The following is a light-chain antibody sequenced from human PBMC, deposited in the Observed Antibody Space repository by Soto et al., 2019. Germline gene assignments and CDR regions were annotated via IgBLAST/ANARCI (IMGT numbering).Light chain of an antibody. J-gene: IGLJ1*01. CDR2: SNN. V-gene: IGLV1-44*01. CDR1: SSNIGSNT. CDR3: AAWDDSLNGYV. Sequence: QSVLTQPPSASGTPGQRVTISSSGSSSNIGSNTVDWYKQLPGAAPKLLIYSNNQRPSGVPDRFSGSKSGTSAALAISGLQAEDEADYYCAAWDDSLNGYVIGTGSKVIGL.